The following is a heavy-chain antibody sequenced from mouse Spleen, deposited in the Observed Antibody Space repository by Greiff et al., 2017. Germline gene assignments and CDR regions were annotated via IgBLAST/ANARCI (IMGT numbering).Heavy chain of an antibody. Sequence: VQLQQPGAELVMPGASVKLSCKASGYTFTSYWMHWVKQRPGQGLEWIGVIDPSDSYTNYNQKFKGKATLTVDTSSSTAYMQLSSLTSEDSAVYYCAASHRVYFDYWGQGTTLTVSS. CDR3: AASHRVYFDY. V-gene: IGHV1-69*01. D-gene: IGHD2-14*01. J-gene: IGHJ2*01. CDR1: GYTFTSYW. CDR2: IDPSDSYT.